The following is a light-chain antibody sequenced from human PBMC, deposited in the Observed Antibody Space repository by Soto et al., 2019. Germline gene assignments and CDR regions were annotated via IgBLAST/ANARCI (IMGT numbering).Light chain of an antibody. CDR3: QQYNNWPLLT. J-gene: IGKJ4*01. Sequence: EKVMTQSPDTLSVSPGERATLSCRASQSVSSNLAWYQQKPGQAPRLLIYEASTRATGIPARFSGSGSGTEFTLTITSLQSEDFAVYCCQQYNNWPLLTFGGGTKVEIK. CDR2: EAS. V-gene: IGKV3-15*01. CDR1: QSVSSN.